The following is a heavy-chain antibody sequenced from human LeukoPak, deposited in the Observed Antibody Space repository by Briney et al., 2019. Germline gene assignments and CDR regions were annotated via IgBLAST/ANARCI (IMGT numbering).Heavy chain of an antibody. V-gene: IGHV3-21*01. CDR2: IGSSSGYI. J-gene: IGHJ4*02. Sequence: GGSLRLSCAASGFSFSSYSMNWVRQAPGKGLEWVSSIGSSSGYIYYADSVKGRFTISRDNAQNSLYLQMNILRAEDTAVYYCARGSPVDTGVGDYWGQGTLVTVSS. CDR3: ARGSPVDTGVGDY. D-gene: IGHD5-18*01. CDR1: GFSFSSYS.